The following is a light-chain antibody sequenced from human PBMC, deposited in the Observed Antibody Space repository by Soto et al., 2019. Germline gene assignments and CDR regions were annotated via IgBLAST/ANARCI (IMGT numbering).Light chain of an antibody. CDR1: SSDVGSYNL. CDR3: CSYAASSTYV. Sequence: QSALTQPGSVSGSPGQSITISCTGTSSDVGSYNLVSWYQQHPGKAPKLMIYEGSKRPSGVSNRFSGSKSGNTASLTISGLEAEDEADYYCCSYAASSTYVFGTGTKLTV. V-gene: IGLV2-23*01. J-gene: IGLJ1*01. CDR2: EGS.